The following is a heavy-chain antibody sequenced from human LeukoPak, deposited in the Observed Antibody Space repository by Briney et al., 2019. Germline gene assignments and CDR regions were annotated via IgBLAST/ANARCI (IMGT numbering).Heavy chain of an antibody. V-gene: IGHV3-23*01. CDR2: ISGGAGST. J-gene: IGHJ5*02. CDR1: GFIFNNYA. D-gene: IGHD3-10*01. CDR3: AKVIGWFGVPNWFDP. Sequence: QTGGSLRISCAVSGFIFNNYAMSWVRQAPGKGLEWVSVISGGAGSTYYADSVKGRFTISRDNSKNTLYLEMNSLRAEDTAVYYCAKVIGWFGVPNWFDPWGQGTLVSVSS.